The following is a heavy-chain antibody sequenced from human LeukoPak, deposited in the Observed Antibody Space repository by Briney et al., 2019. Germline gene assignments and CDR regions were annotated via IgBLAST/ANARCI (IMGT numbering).Heavy chain of an antibody. CDR3: ARDHCSGGSCYSGYFYDMDV. J-gene: IGHJ6*02. CDR2: ISSSVNTK. V-gene: IGHV3-11*01. D-gene: IGHD2-15*01. CDR1: GFTFSDYY. Sequence: GGSLRLSCAASGFTFSDYYMSWIRQAPGKGLGWVSYISSSVNTKYYADSVKGRFTISRDNAKNSMYLQMNSLRAEDTAVYYCARDHCSGGSCYSGYFYDMDVWGQGTTVTVSS.